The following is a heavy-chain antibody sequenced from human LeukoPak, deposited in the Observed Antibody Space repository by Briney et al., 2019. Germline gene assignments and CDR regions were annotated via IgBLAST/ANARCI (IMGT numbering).Heavy chain of an antibody. Sequence: SETLTLPCSVSGGPKSIYHCLWLRQPAGKGLEWIGRMYASGITNYNPSLKSRVTMSVDTSKNQFSLKLSSVTAADTAVYYCAVYYGYRAGPYYLDHWGQGTLVTVSS. CDR2: MYASGIT. V-gene: IGHV4-4*07. D-gene: IGHD3-3*01. J-gene: IGHJ4*02. CDR1: GGPKSIYH. CDR3: AVYYGYRAGPYYLDH.